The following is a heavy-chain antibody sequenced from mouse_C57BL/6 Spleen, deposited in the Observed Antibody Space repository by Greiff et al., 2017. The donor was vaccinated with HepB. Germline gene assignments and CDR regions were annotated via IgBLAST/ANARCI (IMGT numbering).Heavy chain of an antibody. CDR1: GYAFSSYW. D-gene: IGHD1-1*01. V-gene: IGHV1-80*01. Sequence: QVQLQQSGAELVKPGASVKISCKASGYAFSSYWMNWVKQRPGKGLEWIGQIYPGDGDTNYNGKFKGKATLTADKSTSTAYMQLSSLTSEDSAVYFCARGGHYYGTPYYYAMDYWGQGTSVTVSS. CDR2: IYPGDGDT. CDR3: ARGGHYYGTPYYYAMDY. J-gene: IGHJ4*01.